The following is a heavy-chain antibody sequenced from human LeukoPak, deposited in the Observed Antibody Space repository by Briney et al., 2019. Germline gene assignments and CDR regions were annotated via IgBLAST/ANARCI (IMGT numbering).Heavy chain of an antibody. CDR3: AELGITMIGGV. V-gene: IGHV3-7*01. CDR2: IKQDGSEK. CDR1: GFTFSNYW. D-gene: IGHD3-10*02. Sequence: GPLRLSCAASGFTFSNYWMTWVRQAPGKGLEWVGNIKQDGSEKYYVDSVKGRFTISRDNAKNSLYLQMNSLRAEDTAVYYCAELGITMIGGVWGKGTTVTISS. J-gene: IGHJ6*04.